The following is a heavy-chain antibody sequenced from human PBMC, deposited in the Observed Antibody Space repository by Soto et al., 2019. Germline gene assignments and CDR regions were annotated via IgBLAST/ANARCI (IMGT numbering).Heavy chain of an antibody. Sequence: QVQLVQSGAEVKKPGASVKVSCKASGYTFTSYYMHWVRQAPGQGLEWMGIINPSGGSTSYAQKFQGRAPMTRDTSTRTVYRGLSSLRSEDTAVYYCARDSAPQLVGASIGYWGQGPLVTVSS. V-gene: IGHV1-46*01. CDR2: INPSGGST. CDR1: GYTFTSYY. D-gene: IGHD1-26*01. J-gene: IGHJ4*02. CDR3: ARDSAPQLVGASIGY.